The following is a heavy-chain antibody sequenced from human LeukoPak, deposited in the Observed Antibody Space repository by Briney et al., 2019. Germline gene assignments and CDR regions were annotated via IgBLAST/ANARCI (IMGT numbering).Heavy chain of an antibody. CDR3: RAGGGAFNI. CDR1: GFTFSMYW. V-gene: IGHV3-7*01. D-gene: IGHD3-16*01. Sequence: GGSLRLSCAASGFTFSMYWMSWGRQAPGKGLEWVANIKQDGSERNYVDSVKGRFTSSRDNAKNSLYLQMNSLRVEDTAIYYCRAGGGAFNIWGQGTMVTVSS. CDR2: IKQDGSER. J-gene: IGHJ3*02.